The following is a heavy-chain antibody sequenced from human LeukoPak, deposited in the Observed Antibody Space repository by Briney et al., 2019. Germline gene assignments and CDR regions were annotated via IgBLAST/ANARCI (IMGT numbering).Heavy chain of an antibody. CDR2: IRSKAYGGTT. CDR1: GFTFGDYA. J-gene: IGHJ4*02. V-gene: IGHV3-49*04. D-gene: IGHD3-22*01. CDR3: TRDSYYYDSSGYYDRD. Sequence: GGSLRLSCTASGFTFGDYAMSWVRQAPGKGLEWVGFIRSKAYGGTTEYAASVKGRFTISRDDSKSIAYLQMNSLKTEDTAVYYCTRDSYYYDSSGYYDRDWGQGTLVTVSS.